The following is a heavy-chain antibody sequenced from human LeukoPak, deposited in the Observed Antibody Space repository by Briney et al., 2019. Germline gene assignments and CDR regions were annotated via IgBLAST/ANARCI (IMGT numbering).Heavy chain of an antibody. J-gene: IGHJ6*03. CDR3: ARGDYDSSGYYLGYYYYYYYMDV. D-gene: IGHD3-22*01. CDR1: GFTFSSYS. Sequence: PGGSLRLSCAASGFTFSSYSMNWVRQAPGKGLEWVSSISSSSSYIYYADSVKGRFTISRDNAKNSLYLQMNSLRAEDTAVYYCARGDYDSSGYYLGYYYYYYYMDVWGKGTTVTVSS. V-gene: IGHV3-21*01. CDR2: ISSSSSYI.